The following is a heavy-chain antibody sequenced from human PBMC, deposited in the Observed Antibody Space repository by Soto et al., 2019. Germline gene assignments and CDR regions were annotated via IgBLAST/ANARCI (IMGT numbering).Heavy chain of an antibody. Sequence: GGSLSLSCVTSGFTVYSNYMNWVRQAPGKGLEWVSVIYSGGSAYYADSVKGRFTISRDNSKNTLFLQINSLRAEDTAVYYCARGDPRGYSGYKYYFDYWGQGTLVTVSS. D-gene: IGHD5-12*01. J-gene: IGHJ4*02. CDR2: IYSGGSA. CDR1: GFTVYSNY. CDR3: ARGDPRGYSGYKYYFDY. V-gene: IGHV3-66*01.